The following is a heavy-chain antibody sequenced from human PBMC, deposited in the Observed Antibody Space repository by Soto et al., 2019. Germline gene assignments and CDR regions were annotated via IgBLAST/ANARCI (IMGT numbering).Heavy chain of an antibody. CDR2: IYYSGST. CDR1: GGSISSGDYY. CDR3: ARARSGYYDSSGYYNAFDI. Sequence: QVQLQESGPGLVKPSQTLSLTCTVSGGSISSGDYYWSWIRQPPGKGLEWIGYIYYSGSTYYNPSLKSRVTISVDTSQNQFSLQLSSVTAADTAVYYCARARSGYYDSSGYYNAFDIWGQGTMVTVSS. V-gene: IGHV4-30-4*01. D-gene: IGHD3-22*01. J-gene: IGHJ3*02.